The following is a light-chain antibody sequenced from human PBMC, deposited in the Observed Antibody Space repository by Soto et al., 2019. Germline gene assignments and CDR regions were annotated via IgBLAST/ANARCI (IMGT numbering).Light chain of an antibody. Sequence: EIVLAQSPDTLSLSPGEIATLSCRSSRTVIRNNFAWHQQKPGQTPRLLVYGASNRATGIPDRFSGSGSGTDFTLTISRLEPDDFAVYYCQQHGTSPITFGQGTRLEI. CDR3: QQHGTSPIT. J-gene: IGKJ5*01. CDR2: GAS. V-gene: IGKV3-20*01. CDR1: RTVIRNN.